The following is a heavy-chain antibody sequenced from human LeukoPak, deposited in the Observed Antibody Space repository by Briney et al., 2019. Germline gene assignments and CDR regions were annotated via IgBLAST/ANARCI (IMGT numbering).Heavy chain of an antibody. CDR2: ISRSGSRYI. V-gene: IGHV3-21*01. CDR3: VKDLGRYRNNCFDY. J-gene: IGHJ4*02. D-gene: IGHD1-26*01. Sequence: GGSLRLSCAASGFTFSSYNMHWVRQAPGKGLEWVSSISRSGSRYIYYADSVKGRFTISRDNAKNSLYLQMDSLRAEDTAVYYCVKDLGRYRNNCFDYWGQGTLVTVSS. CDR1: GFTFSSYN.